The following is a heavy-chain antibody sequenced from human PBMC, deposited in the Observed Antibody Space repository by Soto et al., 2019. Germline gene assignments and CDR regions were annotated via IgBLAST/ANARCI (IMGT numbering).Heavy chain of an antibody. CDR1: GVTFYAYH. D-gene: IGHD3-10*01. V-gene: IGHV4-34*01. CDR2: INHTGNI. CDR3: ARGALPLVRRHFWFDP. Sequence: SETLSLTCVVHGVTFYAYHWPWFRQFPGEGLQWMADINHTGNIKYNTTLGRRVAMSIDTAKEKFTLELTSVTAADSAIYFCARGALPLVRRHFWFDPWGQGTLVTVSS. J-gene: IGHJ5*02.